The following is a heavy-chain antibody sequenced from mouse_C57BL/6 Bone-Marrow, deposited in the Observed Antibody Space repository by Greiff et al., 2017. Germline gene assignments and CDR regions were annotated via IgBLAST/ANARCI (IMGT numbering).Heavy chain of an antibody. CDR2: IYPRSGNT. D-gene: IGHD1-1*01. CDR3: ARSHYYYGSRRYCDV. Sequence: QVQLQQSGAELARPGASVKLSCKASGYTFTSYGISWVKQRTGQGLEWIGEIYPRSGNTYYNEKFKGKATLTADKSSSTAYMELRSLTSEDSAVYFCARSHYYYGSRRYCDVWGTGTTVTVSS. CDR1: GYTFTSYG. J-gene: IGHJ1*03. V-gene: IGHV1-81*01.